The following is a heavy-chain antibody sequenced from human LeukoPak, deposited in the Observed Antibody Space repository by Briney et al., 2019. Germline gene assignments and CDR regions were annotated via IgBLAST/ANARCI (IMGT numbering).Heavy chain of an antibody. CDR2: ISGSGGST. D-gene: IGHD3-16*02. CDR3: AKDRDDYVWGSYRDY. Sequence: PGGSLRLSCAASGFTFSSYAMSWVRQAPGKGLEWVSAISGSGGSTYYADSVKGRFTISRDNSKNTLYLQMNSLRAEDTAVYYCAKDRDDYVWGSYRDYWGQGTLVTVSS. V-gene: IGHV3-23*01. J-gene: IGHJ4*02. CDR1: GFTFSSYA.